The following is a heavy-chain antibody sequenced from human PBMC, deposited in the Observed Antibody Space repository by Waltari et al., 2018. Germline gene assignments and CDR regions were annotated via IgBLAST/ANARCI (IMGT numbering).Heavy chain of an antibody. V-gene: IGHV3-21*01. CDR1: GFTFSSYS. J-gene: IGHJ4*02. D-gene: IGHD6-19*01. CDR2: ISSSSSYR. CDR3: ARAVAGKFDY. Sequence: EVQLVESGGGLVKPGGSLRLSCAASGFTFSSYSMNWVRQAPGKGLEWVSSISSSSSYRYYSDSVKGRFTISRDNAKNSLYLQMNSLRAEDTAVYYCARAVAGKFDYWGQGTLVTVSS.